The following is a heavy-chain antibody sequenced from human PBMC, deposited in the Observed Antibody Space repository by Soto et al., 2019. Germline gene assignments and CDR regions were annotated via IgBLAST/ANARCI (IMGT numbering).Heavy chain of an antibody. CDR1: GFTFRSYE. CDR3: ARGRHYYDTSVYYPDY. J-gene: IGHJ4*02. Sequence: GGSLRLSCAASGFTFRSYEMNWVRQAPGKGLEWLSYISSSASTIYYADSVKGRFTISRDNAKNSLYLQMNSLRAEDTAVYYCARGRHYYDTSVYYPDYWGQGTLVTVSS. V-gene: IGHV3-48*03. CDR2: ISSSASTI. D-gene: IGHD3-22*01.